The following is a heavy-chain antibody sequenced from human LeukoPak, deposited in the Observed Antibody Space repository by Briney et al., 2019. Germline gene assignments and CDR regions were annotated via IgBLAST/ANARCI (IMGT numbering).Heavy chain of an antibody. V-gene: IGHV1-46*01. CDR2: INPSGGST. D-gene: IGHD2-8*02. J-gene: IGHJ3*02. Sequence: ASVKVSCKASGHTFTSYYMHWVRQAPGQGLEWMGIINPSGGSTSYAQKFQGRVTMTKDTSISTAYMELSSLKSEDTAVYFCATSLIGDTYRWHDAFDIWGQGTMVTVSS. CDR3: ATSLIGDTYRWHDAFDI. CDR1: GHTFTSYY.